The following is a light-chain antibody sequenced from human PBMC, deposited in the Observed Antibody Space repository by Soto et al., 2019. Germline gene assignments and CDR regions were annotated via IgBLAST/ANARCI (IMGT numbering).Light chain of an antibody. J-gene: IGKJ1*01. V-gene: IGKV3-15*01. CDR3: QQYNNWPRT. CDR2: GES. CDR1: QSVSSN. Sequence: EIVMTQPPATLSVSPGERATLSCRASQSVSSNLAWYQQKPGQAPRLLIYGESTRATGITARFSGSGSGKEFTLTISSLQSEDFAVYYCQQYNNWPRTVGPVTKVDIK.